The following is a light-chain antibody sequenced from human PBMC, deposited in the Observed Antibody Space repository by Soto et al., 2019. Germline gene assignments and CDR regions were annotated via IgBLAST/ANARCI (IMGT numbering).Light chain of an antibody. CDR3: HTYNYWPFV. CDR2: GVS. V-gene: IGKV3-15*01. J-gene: IGKJ2*01. CDR1: ESLFGF. Sequence: EIVMTQSPATLSASPGESVSLSCRASESLFGFLAWYQQKPGQAPRLLIYGVSTKATGVPARFRGSGSAADFALTISSLQSADSAVYYSHTYNYWPFVFGQGTKLAI.